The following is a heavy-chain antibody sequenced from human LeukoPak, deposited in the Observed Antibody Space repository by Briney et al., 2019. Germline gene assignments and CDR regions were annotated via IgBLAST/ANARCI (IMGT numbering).Heavy chain of an antibody. J-gene: IGHJ4*02. D-gene: IGHD3-10*01. CDR2: ISSSSTYI. V-gene: IGHV3-21*01. Sequence: GGSLRLSCAASGFTFSIYTMNWVRQAPGKGLEWVSSISSSSTYINYADSVKGRFTISRENAKNSLYMQMNSLRAEDTAVYYCARDRSTGNFDYWGQGTLVTVSS. CDR3: ARDRSTGNFDY. CDR1: GFTFSIYT.